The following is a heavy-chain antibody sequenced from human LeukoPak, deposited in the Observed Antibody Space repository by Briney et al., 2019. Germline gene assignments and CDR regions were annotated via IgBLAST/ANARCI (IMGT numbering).Heavy chain of an antibody. CDR3: AKDLERRYYGSGTIFDY. Sequence: GGSLRLSCAASGFTFSSYAMSWVRQAPGKGLEWVSAISGSGGSTYYADSVKGRFTISRDNSKNTLYLQMNSLRAEDTAVYYCAKDLERRYYGSGTIFDYWGQGTLVTVSS. D-gene: IGHD3-10*01. V-gene: IGHV3-23*01. J-gene: IGHJ4*02. CDR2: ISGSGGST. CDR1: GFTFSSYA.